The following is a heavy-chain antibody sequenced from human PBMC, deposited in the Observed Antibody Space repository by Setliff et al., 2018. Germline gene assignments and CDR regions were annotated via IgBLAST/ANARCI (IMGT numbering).Heavy chain of an antibody. D-gene: IGHD3-9*01. Sequence: AASVKVSCKASGYISTSYGITWVRQAPGQAPEWIGCISGYTGDTNYAPKFRDRVTLTIDPSSTTAYMELRSLKSDDTAFYYCARSSAPSVVLAADFDFWGQGTLVTV. J-gene: IGHJ4*02. CDR2: ISGYTGDT. CDR3: ARSSAPSVVLAADFDF. CDR1: GYISTSYG. V-gene: IGHV1-18*01.